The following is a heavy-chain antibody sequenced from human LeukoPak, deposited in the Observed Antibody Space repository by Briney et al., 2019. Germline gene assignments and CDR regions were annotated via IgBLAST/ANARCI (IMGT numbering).Heavy chain of an antibody. CDR2: ISGSGGST. CDR3: AKPYDILTGYSYFDY. CDR1: GFTFSSYA. Sequence: PGGSLRLSCAASGFTFSSYAMNWVRQVPGKGLEWVSSISGSGGSTYYADSVKGRFTISRDNSKNTLYLQMNSLRAEDTAVYYCAKPYDILTGYSYFDYWGQGTLVTVSS. J-gene: IGHJ4*02. D-gene: IGHD3-9*01. V-gene: IGHV3-23*01.